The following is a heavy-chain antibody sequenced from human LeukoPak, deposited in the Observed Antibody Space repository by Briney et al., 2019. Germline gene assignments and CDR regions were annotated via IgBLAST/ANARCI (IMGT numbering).Heavy chain of an antibody. CDR2: ISSGNSNI. CDR1: GFTFSSYT. CDR3: ARDRPSYYYDSSGYYYPNDY. J-gene: IGHJ4*02. D-gene: IGHD3-22*01. V-gene: IGHV3-48*04. Sequence: QTGGSLRLSCAASGFTFSSYTMNWVRQAPGKGLEWVSYISSGNSNIYYADSVKGRFTISRDNAKNSLYLQMNSLRAEDTAVYYCARDRPSYYYDSSGYYYPNDYWGQGTLVTVSS.